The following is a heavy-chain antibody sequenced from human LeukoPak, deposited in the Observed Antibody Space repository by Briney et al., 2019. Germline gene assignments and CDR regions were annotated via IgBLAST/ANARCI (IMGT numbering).Heavy chain of an antibody. V-gene: IGHV3-30*02. CDR2: IRYDGSNK. CDR3: AKDHDVVVPVAPNG. CDR1: GFTFSSYG. J-gene: IGHJ4*02. Sequence: PGGSLRLSCAASGFTFSSYGMHWVRQAPGKGLEWVAFIRYDGSNKYYADSVKGRFTISRDNSKNTLYLQMNSLRAEDTAVYYCAKDHDVVVPVAPNGWGQGTLVTVSS. D-gene: IGHD2-2*01.